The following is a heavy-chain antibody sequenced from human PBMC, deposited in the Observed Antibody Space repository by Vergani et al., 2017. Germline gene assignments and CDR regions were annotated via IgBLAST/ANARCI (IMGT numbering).Heavy chain of an antibody. V-gene: IGHV4-39*01. Sequence: QLQLQQSGPGLVKPSETLFLTCTVSADSISSGSYYWGWIRQPPGKGLEWIGSIYYSGLTYYNPSLKSRVAISVDTSKNQFSLKLTSVTAADTALYFCARQRPGSGWSPGDFDDWGQGILVTVSS. CDR3: ARQRPGSGWSPGDFDD. CDR2: IYYSGLT. CDR1: ADSISSGSYY. J-gene: IGHJ4*02. D-gene: IGHD6-19*01.